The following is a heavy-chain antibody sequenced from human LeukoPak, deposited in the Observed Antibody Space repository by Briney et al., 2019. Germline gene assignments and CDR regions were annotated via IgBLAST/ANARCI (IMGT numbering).Heavy chain of an antibody. Sequence: SGPTLVKPTQTLTLTCTFSGFALTTSGVGVGLIRQPPGKALEWLALIYWDDDKRYSPSLKSRLTITKDTSKNQVVLTMTNMDPVDTATYYCARITIFEQIFDYWGQGTLVTVSS. CDR1: GFALTTSGVG. J-gene: IGHJ4*02. V-gene: IGHV2-5*02. CDR3: ARITIFEQIFDY. D-gene: IGHD3-9*01. CDR2: IYWDDDK.